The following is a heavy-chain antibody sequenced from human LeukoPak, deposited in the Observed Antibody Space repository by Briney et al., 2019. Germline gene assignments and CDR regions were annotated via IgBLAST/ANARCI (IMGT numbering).Heavy chain of an antibody. CDR3: ARTGTTFFDY. CDR1: GGSLSHYY. D-gene: IGHD1-1*01. J-gene: IGHJ4*02. CDR2: IYYIGST. V-gene: IGHV4-59*08. Sequence: SETLSVTCTVSGGSLSHYYWSWIRQPPGRGLEWIGYIYYIGSTNYNPSLKSRVTISVDTSRNQFSLRLSSVTAADTATYYCARTGTTFFDYWGQGTLATVSS.